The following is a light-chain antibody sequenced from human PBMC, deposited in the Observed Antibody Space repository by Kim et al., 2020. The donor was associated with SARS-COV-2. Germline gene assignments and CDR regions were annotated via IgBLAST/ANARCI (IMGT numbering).Light chain of an antibody. CDR1: QDINTW. V-gene: IGKV1-12*01. Sequence: DIQMTQSPSSVSASVGDRVTITCRASQDINTWLTWYQQKPGKAPNLLIYEASSLQSGVPPRFSGSGSGTDFILTISSLQPEDFATYFCQQAHSLPYTFGQGTKLEI. J-gene: IGKJ2*01. CDR2: EAS. CDR3: QQAHSLPYT.